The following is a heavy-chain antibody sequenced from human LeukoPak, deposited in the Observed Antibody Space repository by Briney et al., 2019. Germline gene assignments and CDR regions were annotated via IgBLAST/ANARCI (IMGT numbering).Heavy chain of an antibody. J-gene: IGHJ3*02. V-gene: IGHV1-18*01. CDR2: ISAYSGNT. CDR3: ARDPRTYYYDSSGSEKDAFDI. CDR1: GYTFTSYG. D-gene: IGHD3-22*01. Sequence: GASVKVSCKASGYTFTSYGISWVRQAPGQGLEWMGWISAYSGNTNYAQKLQGRVTMTTDTSTSTAYMELRSLRSDDTAVYYCARDPRTYYYDSSGSEKDAFDIWGQGTMVTVSS.